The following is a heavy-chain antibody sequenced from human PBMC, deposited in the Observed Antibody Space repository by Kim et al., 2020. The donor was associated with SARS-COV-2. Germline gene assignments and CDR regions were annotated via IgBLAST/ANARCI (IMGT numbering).Heavy chain of an antibody. CDR3: ARVPGRGFGELLYIYYFDY. V-gene: IGHV4-31*03. CDR1: GGSISSGGYY. J-gene: IGHJ4*02. Sequence: SETLSLTCTVSGGSISSGGYYWSWIRQHPGKGLEWIGYIYYSGSTYYNPSLKSRVTISVDTSKNQFSLKLSSVTAADTAVYYCARVPGRGFGELLYIYYFDYWGQGTLVTVSS. D-gene: IGHD3-10*01. CDR2: IYYSGST.